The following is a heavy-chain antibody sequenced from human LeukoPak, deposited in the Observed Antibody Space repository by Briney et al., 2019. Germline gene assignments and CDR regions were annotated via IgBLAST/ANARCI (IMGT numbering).Heavy chain of an antibody. J-gene: IGHJ4*02. CDR1: GYTFTSYG. CDR2: ISAYNGDT. CDR3: ARGGSRVTTINILDY. Sequence: GASVKVSCKASGYTFTSYGISWVRQAPGQGLEWMGWISAYNGDTNYAQKFRGRVTMTTDTSINTAYMELRSLGSDDTAVYYCARGGSRVTTINILDYWGQGTLVTVSS. D-gene: IGHD5-24*01. V-gene: IGHV1-18*01.